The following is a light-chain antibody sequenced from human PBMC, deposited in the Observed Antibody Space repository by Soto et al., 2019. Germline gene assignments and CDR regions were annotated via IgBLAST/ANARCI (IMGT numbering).Light chain of an antibody. CDR2: EVT. J-gene: IGLJ7*01. CDR3: SSYTTSSTAG. Sequence: QSVLTQPASVSGSPGQSITISCTGTSSDVGGYNYVSWYQHHPGKAPKLMIYEVTNRPSGVSNRFSGSKSGNTASLTISGLQAEDEANYYCSSYTTSSTAGFGGGTQLTVL. V-gene: IGLV2-14*01. CDR1: SSDVGGYNY.